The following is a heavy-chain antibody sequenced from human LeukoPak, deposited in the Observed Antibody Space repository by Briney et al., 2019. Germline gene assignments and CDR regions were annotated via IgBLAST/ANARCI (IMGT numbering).Heavy chain of an antibody. CDR1: GGTFSSYS. CDR2: VIPILGIA. J-gene: IGHJ3*02. Sequence: ASVKVSCKASGGTFSSYSISWVRQAPGQGLEWMGRVIPILGIANYAQKFQGRVTITADKSTSTAYMELSSLRSEDTAVYYCASTGYYYGSGSYYNNAFDIWGQGTMVTVSS. V-gene: IGHV1-69*02. CDR3: ASTGYYYGSGSYYNNAFDI. D-gene: IGHD3-10*01.